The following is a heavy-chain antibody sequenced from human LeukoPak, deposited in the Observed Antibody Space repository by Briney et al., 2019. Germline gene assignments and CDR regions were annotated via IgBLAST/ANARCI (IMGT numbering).Heavy chain of an antibody. CDR2: ISYDVSNK. CDR1: GFTFSSYG. CDR3: AKELRGYSYGLRNNWFDP. D-gene: IGHD5-18*01. V-gene: IGHV3-30*18. J-gene: IGHJ5*02. Sequence: GGSLRLACAASGFTFSSYGMHWVRQAPGKGLEWVAVISYDVSNKYYADSVKGRFTISRDNSKNTLYLQMNSLRAEDTAVYYCAKELRGYSYGLRNNWFDPWGQGTLVTVSS.